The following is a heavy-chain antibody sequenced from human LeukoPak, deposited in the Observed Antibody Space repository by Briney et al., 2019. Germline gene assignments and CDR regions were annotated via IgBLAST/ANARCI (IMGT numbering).Heavy chain of an antibody. D-gene: IGHD1-26*01. J-gene: IGHJ4*02. Sequence: GGSLRLSCAASGFTFSSYAMSWVRQAPGKGLEWVSVISGSGNSTYYADSVKGRFTISRDNSKNTLYLQMNSLRAEDTAVYYCAKATGSYSPPRGVDYWGQGTLVTASS. V-gene: IGHV3-23*01. CDR1: GFTFSSYA. CDR3: AKATGSYSPPRGVDY. CDR2: ISGSGNST.